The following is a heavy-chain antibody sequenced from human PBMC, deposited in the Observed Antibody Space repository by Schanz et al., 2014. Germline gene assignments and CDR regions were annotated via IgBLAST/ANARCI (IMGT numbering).Heavy chain of an antibody. CDR3: AKDLISGWSGFDY. Sequence: EVQLLESGGGLVQPGGSLRLSCAASGFTFSSYAMSWVRQAPGKGLEWVSAISGSGGSTYYADSVKGRFTISRDNAKNSLYLQMNSLRAEDTAVYYCAKDLISGWSGFDYWGQGTLVTVSS. J-gene: IGHJ4*02. CDR2: ISGSGGST. V-gene: IGHV3-23*01. D-gene: IGHD6-19*01. CDR1: GFTFSSYA.